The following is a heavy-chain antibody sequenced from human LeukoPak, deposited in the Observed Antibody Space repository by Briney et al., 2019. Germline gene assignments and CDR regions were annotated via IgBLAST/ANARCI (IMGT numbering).Heavy chain of an antibody. J-gene: IGHJ4*02. CDR3: AKDRGDCSGGYCYSRPFDF. CDR2: ISGSGGST. D-gene: IGHD2-15*01. V-gene: IGHV3-23*01. Sequence: GGSLRLSCAASGFTFSSYAMSWVRQAPGKGLEWVSAISGSGGSTYYADSVKGRFTISRDNSKNTLYLQMNSLRADDTAIYYCAKDRGDCSGGYCYSRPFDFWGQGTLVTVSS. CDR1: GFTFSSYA.